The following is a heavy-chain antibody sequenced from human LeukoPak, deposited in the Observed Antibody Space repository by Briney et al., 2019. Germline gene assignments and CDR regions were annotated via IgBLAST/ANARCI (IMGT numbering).Heavy chain of an antibody. CDR1: GGSFSGYY. CDR2: INYSGST. CDR3: ARGGGYYYMDV. J-gene: IGHJ6*03. V-gene: IGHV4-34*01. D-gene: IGHD2-15*01. Sequence: SETLSLTCAVYGGSFSGYYWSWIRQPPGEGLEWIGEINYSGSTNYNPSLKSRVTISVDTSKNQFSLNLSSVTAADTAVYYCARGGGYYYMDVWGKGTTVTISS.